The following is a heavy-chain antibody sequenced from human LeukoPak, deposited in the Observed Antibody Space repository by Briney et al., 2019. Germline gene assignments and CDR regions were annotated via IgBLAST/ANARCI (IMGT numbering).Heavy chain of an antibody. CDR3: ARDQHYDLQGGNIETYYYYYYMDV. V-gene: IGHV3-7*01. J-gene: IGHJ6*03. CDR1: GFTFSSYW. D-gene: IGHD3-3*01. CDR2: IKQDGSEK. Sequence: GGSLRLSCAASGFTFSSYWMSWVRQAPGKRLEWVANIKQDGSEKYYVDSVKGRFTISRDNAKNSLYLQMNSLRAEDTAVYYCARDQHYDLQGGNIETYYYYYYMDVWGKGTTVTVSS.